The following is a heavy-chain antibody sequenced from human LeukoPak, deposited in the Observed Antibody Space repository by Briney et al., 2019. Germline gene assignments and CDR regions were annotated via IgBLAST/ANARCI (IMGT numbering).Heavy chain of an antibody. Sequence: GASVKVSCKASGYTFTNYGITWVRQAPGQGLELMGWISAYNGDTKYGQKVQGRLTMTTDASTSTAYMELRSLTSDDTAVYYCARDFSNTSGFKVVVDFWGQGTLVTVSS. CDR2: ISAYNGDT. J-gene: IGHJ4*02. CDR3: ARDFSNTSGFKVVVDF. V-gene: IGHV1-18*01. D-gene: IGHD1-26*01. CDR1: GYTFTNYG.